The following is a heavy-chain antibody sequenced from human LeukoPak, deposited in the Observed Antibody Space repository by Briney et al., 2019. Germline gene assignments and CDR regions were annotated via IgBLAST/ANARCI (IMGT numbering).Heavy chain of an antibody. J-gene: IGHJ4*02. Sequence: PSETLSLTCTVSGGSISSSSYYWGWIRQPPGKGLEWIGSIYYSGSTYYNPSLKSRVTISVDTSKNQFSLKLSSVTAADTAVYYCARHLVASYRPGIAAAGDYWGQGTLVTVSS. CDR2: IYYSGST. CDR3: ARHLVASYRPGIAAAGDY. CDR1: GGSISSSSYY. D-gene: IGHD6-13*01. V-gene: IGHV4-39*01.